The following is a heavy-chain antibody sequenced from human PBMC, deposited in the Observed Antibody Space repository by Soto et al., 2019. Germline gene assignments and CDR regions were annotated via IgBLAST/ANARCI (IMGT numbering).Heavy chain of an antibody. V-gene: IGHV4-59*01. CDR3: ARGVRNRNGPKATPFEF. Sequence: QVQLQESGPGLVKPSETLSLICTVSGSSITTYYWSWIRQPPGKGLEWLGYVYYSGGTNYYPSLKSRLNLSVDTSKNEVSLELTSVTAADTAVYYCARGVRNRNGPKATPFEFWGRGTQVTVSS. D-gene: IGHD1-1*01. CDR2: VYYSGGT. CDR1: GSSITTYY. J-gene: IGHJ4*02.